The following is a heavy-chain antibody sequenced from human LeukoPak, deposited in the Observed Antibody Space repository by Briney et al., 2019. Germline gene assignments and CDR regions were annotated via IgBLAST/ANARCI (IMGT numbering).Heavy chain of an antibody. Sequence: PSETLSLTCTVSGGSISSGSYYWSWIRQPAGKGLEWIGRIYTSGSTNYNPSLKSRVTISVDTSKNQFSLKLSSVTAADTAVYYCARGLGYDFWSGYPPSLWGRGTLVTVSS. D-gene: IGHD3-3*01. CDR1: GGSISSGSYY. J-gene: IGHJ2*01. CDR2: IYTSGST. CDR3: ARGLGYDFWSGYPPSL. V-gene: IGHV4-61*02.